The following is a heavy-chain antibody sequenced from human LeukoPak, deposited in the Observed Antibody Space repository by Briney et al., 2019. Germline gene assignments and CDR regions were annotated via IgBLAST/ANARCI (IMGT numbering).Heavy chain of an antibody. CDR3: TRVGYIDEGIDY. Sequence: PGGSLRLSCAASEFTFSSYSMSWVRQAPGKGLEWVSYITNSGNSKSYADSVKGRFTISRDNTKNSLYLQMNSLKAEDTAIYYCTRVGYIDEGIDYWGQGTLVTVSS. CDR2: ITNSGNSK. CDR1: EFTFSSYS. J-gene: IGHJ4*02. D-gene: IGHD5-24*01. V-gene: IGHV3-48*01.